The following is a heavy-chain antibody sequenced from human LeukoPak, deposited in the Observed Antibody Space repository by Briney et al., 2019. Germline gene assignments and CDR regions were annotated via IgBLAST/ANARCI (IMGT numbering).Heavy chain of an antibody. CDR1: GFTFSSYA. J-gene: IGHJ3*02. Sequence: GGSLRLSCAASGFTFSSYAMSWVRQAPGKGLEWVSGISSGGGTTYYADSVKGRFTISRDNAKNTLYLQMNSLRAEDTAVYYCARDYYDSSGYYRNDDAFDIWGQGTMVTVSS. V-gene: IGHV3-23*01. CDR2: ISSGGGTT. D-gene: IGHD3-22*01. CDR3: ARDYYDSSGYYRNDDAFDI.